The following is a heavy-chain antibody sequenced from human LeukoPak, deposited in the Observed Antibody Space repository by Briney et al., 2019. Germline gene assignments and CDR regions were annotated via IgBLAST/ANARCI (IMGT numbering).Heavy chain of an antibody. CDR3: ARDSGYSSSWYEFNIDY. CDR2: IRYDGSNK. V-gene: IGHV3-30*02. J-gene: IGHJ4*02. D-gene: IGHD6-13*01. CDR1: GFTFSNYG. Sequence: GGSLRLSCAASGFTFSNYGMHWVRQAPGKGLEWVTFIRYDGSNKYYADSVKGRFTISRDNSKNTLYLQMNSLRVEDTALYYCARDSGYSSSWYEFNIDYWGQGTLVTVSS.